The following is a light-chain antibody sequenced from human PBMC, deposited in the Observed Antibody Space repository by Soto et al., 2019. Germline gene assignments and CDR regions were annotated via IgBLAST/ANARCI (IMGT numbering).Light chain of an antibody. CDR2: EVS. Sequence: QSVLTQPASVSGSPGQSITISCTGTSSDVGGYNYVSWYQQHPGKAPKLMIYEVSNRPSGVSNRFSGSKSGNTASLTISGLQAADGGDYYLSSYTSNRTRVFPGAT. CDR3: SSYTSNRTRV. CDR1: SSDVGGYNY. V-gene: IGLV2-14*01. J-gene: IGLJ3*02.